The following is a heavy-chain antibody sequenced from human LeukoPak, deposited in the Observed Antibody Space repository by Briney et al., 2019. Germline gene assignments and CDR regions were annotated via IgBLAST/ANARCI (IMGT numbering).Heavy chain of an antibody. CDR2: IIPIFGTA. CDR1: GGTFSSYA. J-gene: IGHJ5*02. D-gene: IGHD2-15*01. Sequence: SVKVSCKASGGTFSSYAISWVRQAPGQGLEWMGGIIPIFGTANYAQKFQGRVTITADESTSTAYMELSSLRSEDTAVYYCARAACSGGSCYDSNWFDPWGQGTLVTVSS. CDR3: ARAACSGGSCYDSNWFDP. V-gene: IGHV1-69*13.